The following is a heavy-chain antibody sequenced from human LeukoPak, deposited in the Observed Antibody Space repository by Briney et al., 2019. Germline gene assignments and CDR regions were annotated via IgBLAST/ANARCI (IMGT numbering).Heavy chain of an antibody. CDR2: INHSGGT. V-gene: IGHV4-34*01. Sequence: SETLSLTCAVYGGSFSGYYWSWIRQPPGKGLEWIGEINHSGGTNYNPSLKSRVTISVDTSKNQFSLKLSSVTAADTAVYYCARYIAARPGSTYYFDYWGQGTLVTVSS. D-gene: IGHD6-6*01. CDR3: ARYIAARPGSTYYFDY. CDR1: GGSFSGYY. J-gene: IGHJ4*02.